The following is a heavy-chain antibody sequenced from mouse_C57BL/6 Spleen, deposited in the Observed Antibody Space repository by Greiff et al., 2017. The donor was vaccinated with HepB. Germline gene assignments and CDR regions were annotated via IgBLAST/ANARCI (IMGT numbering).Heavy chain of an antibody. CDR2: ISSGSSTI. CDR3: ARGGNFAWFAY. V-gene: IGHV5-17*01. Sequence: EVHLVESGGGLVKPGGSLKLSCAASGFTFSDYGMHWVRQAPEKGLEWVAYISSGSSTIYYADTVKGRFTISRDNAKNTRFLQMTSLRSEDTAMYYCARGGNFAWFAYWGQGTLVTVSA. J-gene: IGHJ3*01. D-gene: IGHD2-1*01. CDR1: GFTFSDYG.